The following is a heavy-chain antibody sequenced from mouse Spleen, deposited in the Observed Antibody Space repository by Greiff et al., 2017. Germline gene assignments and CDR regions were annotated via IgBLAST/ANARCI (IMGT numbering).Heavy chain of an antibody. V-gene: IGHV1-50*01. CDR3: ARGTLIRTGAY. J-gene: IGHJ3*01. CDR2: IDPSDSYT. CDR1: GYTFTSYW. Sequence: QVQLQPPGAELVKPGASVKLSCKASGYTFTSYWMQWVKQRPGQGLEWIGEIDPSDSYTNYNQKFKGKATLTVDTSSSTAYMQLSSLTSEDSAVYYCARGTLIRTGAYWGQGTLVTVSA.